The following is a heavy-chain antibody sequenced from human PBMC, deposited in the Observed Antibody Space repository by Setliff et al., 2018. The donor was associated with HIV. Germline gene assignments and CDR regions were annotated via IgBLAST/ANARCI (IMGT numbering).Heavy chain of an antibody. CDR2: IRGSGGTK. J-gene: IGHJ3*01. Sequence: PGGSLRLSCVASEFTFSSYAMNRVRQAPGKGLEWVSTIRGSGGTKYYADSVKGRFTISRDNSKNTLYLRMDSLRAEDTAIYYCAKDSRRGDAYNVGVFDFWGQGTMVTVSS. CDR3: AKDSRRGDAYNVGVFDF. V-gene: IGHV3-23*01. D-gene: IGHD3-10*01. CDR1: EFTFSSYA.